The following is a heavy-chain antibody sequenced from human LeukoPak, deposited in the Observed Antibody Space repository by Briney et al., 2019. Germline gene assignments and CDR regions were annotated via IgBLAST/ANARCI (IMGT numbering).Heavy chain of an antibody. CDR3: ARDRSEYSSSHDAFDI. D-gene: IGHD6-6*01. V-gene: IGHV4-59*01. CDR2: IYYSGST. Sequence: SETLSLTCAVYGGSLSGYYWIWIRQPPGKGLEWIGYIYYSGSTNYNPSLKSRVTISVDTSKNQFSLKLSSVTAADTAVYYCARDRSEYSSSHDAFDIWGQGTMVTVSS. J-gene: IGHJ3*02. CDR1: GGSLSGYY.